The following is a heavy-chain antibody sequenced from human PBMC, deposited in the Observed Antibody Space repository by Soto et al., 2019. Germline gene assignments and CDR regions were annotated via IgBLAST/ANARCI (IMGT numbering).Heavy chain of an antibody. CDR2: ISGSGGST. CDR3: AIFFFQAEDGIRDTVPVSAFLLNRSSDL. D-gene: IGHD2-15*01. V-gene: IGHV3-23*01. J-gene: IGHJ2*01. Sequence: KGLEWVSAISGSGGSTYYADSVKGRFTISRDHSKNTLYLQMNSLRAEDTAVYYCAIFFFQAEDGIRDTVPVSAFLLNRSSDL.